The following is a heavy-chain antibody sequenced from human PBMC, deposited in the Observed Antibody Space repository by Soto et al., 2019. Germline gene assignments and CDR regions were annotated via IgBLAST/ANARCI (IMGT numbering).Heavy chain of an antibody. V-gene: IGHV3-21*01. CDR3: ARARRPYYYYMDV. CDR1: GFTFSSYS. Sequence: EVQLVESGGGLVKPGGSLRLSCAASGFTFSSYSMNWVRQAPGKGLEWVSSISSSSSYIYYADSVKGRFTISRDNAKNSLYLQMNSLRAEDTAVYYCARARRPYYYYMDVWGKGTTVTVSS. CDR2: ISSSSSYI. J-gene: IGHJ6*03. D-gene: IGHD1-1*01.